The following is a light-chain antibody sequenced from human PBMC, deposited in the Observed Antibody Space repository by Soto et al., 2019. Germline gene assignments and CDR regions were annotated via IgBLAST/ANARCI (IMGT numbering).Light chain of an antibody. CDR2: WAS. Sequence: DIVMTQSPDSLAVSLGERATINCKSSQSVLYSANNKNYLAWYQHKPGQAPKLIISWASTRESGVPERFSGSGSGTDFSLTISSLLAEDVAVYYCQQYYITPRTFGQGTKVEI. CDR1: QSVLYSANNKNY. J-gene: IGKJ1*01. V-gene: IGKV4-1*01. CDR3: QQYYITPRT.